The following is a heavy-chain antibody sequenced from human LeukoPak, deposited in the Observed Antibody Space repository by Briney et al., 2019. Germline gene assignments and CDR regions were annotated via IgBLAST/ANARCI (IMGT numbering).Heavy chain of an antibody. J-gene: IGHJ6*03. Sequence: GGSLRLSCAASGFTFSSYSMNWVRQAPGKGLEWVSSIISTITYMYYADSVKGRFTISRDNAKNSLFLQMNNLRAEDTALYFCARDGWFGETRYYYYMDVWGKGTTVTISS. D-gene: IGHD3-10*01. CDR1: GFTFSSYS. CDR2: IISTITYM. V-gene: IGHV3-21*01. CDR3: ARDGWFGETRYYYYMDV.